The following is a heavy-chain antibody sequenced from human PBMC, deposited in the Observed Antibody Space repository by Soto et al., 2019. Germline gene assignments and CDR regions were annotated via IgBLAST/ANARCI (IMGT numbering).Heavy chain of an antibody. CDR2: ISYDENKR. D-gene: IGHD5-18*01. Sequence: QVQLVESGGGVVQPGRSLRLSCAASGFTFRNYNMHWVRQAPGKGLEWVATISYDENKRYYTDSVKGRFTISRDNSKNTLYLQVNTLRTEDTAVYYCARAMDTAMASKDNWFDSWGQGTLVTVSS. V-gene: IGHV3-30-3*01. J-gene: IGHJ5*01. CDR1: GFTFRNYN. CDR3: ARAMDTAMASKDNWFDS.